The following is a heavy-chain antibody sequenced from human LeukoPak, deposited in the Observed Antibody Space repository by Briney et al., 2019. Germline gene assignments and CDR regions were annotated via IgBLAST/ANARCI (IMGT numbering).Heavy chain of an antibody. V-gene: IGHV1-8*01. CDR1: GYTFTSYD. CDR2: MNPNSGNT. D-gene: IGHD3-9*01. CDR3: ARGPYYDILTGYYKEGVDY. J-gene: IGHJ4*02. Sequence: ASVKVSCKASGYTFTSYDINWVRQATGQGLEWMGWMNPNSGNTGYAQKFQGRVTMTRNTSISTAYMELSSLRSEDTAVYYCARGPYYDILTGYYKEGVDYWGQGTLVTVSS.